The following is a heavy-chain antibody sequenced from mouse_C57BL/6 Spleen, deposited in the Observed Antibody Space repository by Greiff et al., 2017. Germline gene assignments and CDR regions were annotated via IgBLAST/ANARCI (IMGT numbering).Heavy chain of an antibody. V-gene: IGHV1-82*01. CDR2: IYPGDGDT. CDR1: GYAFSSSW. CDR3: AREVIYYGNYDYYAMDY. Sequence: VQLQQSGPELVKPGASVKISCKASGYAFSSSWMNWVKQRPGKGLEWIGRIYPGDGDTNYNGKFKGKATLTADKSSSTAYMQLSSLTSEDSAVYFCAREVIYYGNYDYYAMDYWGQGTSVTVSS. D-gene: IGHD2-1*01. J-gene: IGHJ4*01.